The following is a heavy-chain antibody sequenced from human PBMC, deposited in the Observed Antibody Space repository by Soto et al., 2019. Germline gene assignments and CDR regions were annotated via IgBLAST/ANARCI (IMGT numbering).Heavy chain of an antibody. J-gene: IGHJ6*02. D-gene: IGHD4-4*01. CDR1: GGSISSYY. CDR3: ARLLSRPGVRVHDYINYYYYYGMDV. CDR2: IYYSGST. V-gene: IGHV4-59*01. Sequence: SETLSLTCTVSGGSISSYYWSWIRQSPGKGLEWIGYIYYSGSTNYNPSLKSRVTISVDTSKNQFSLKLSSVTAADTAVYYCARLLSRPGVRVHDYINYYYYYGMDVWGQGTTVTVSS.